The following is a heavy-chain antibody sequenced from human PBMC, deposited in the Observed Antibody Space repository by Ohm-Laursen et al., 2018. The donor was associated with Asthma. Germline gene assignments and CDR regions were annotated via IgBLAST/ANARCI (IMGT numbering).Heavy chain of an antibody. J-gene: IGHJ3*02. D-gene: IGHD3-22*01. Sequence: TLSLTCAVYGGSFSGYYWSWIRQPPGKGLEWIGYIYHSGSTYYNPSLKSRVTISVDTSKNQFSLKLSSVTAADTAVYYCARATTITMINAFDIWGQGTMVTVSS. CDR2: IYHSGST. CDR1: GGSFSGYY. V-gene: IGHV4-34*09. CDR3: ARATTITMINAFDI.